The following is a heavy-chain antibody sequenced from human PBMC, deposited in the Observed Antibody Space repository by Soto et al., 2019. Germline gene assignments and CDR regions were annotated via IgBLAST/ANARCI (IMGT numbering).Heavy chain of an antibody. CDR2: IYYRGST. CDR3: ARATLPGSYPTHFDY. Sequence: KQSPTLSLSCTVSVGSISSGVYCWGWIRQHPGEGRGWIGYIYYRGSTYYNPSSKNRVTISADTSKNQFSLKLSSVTAADTAVYYCARATLPGSYPTHFDYWGQGTLVTVSS. D-gene: IGHD1-26*01. CDR1: VGSISSGVYC. V-gene: IGHV4-31*02. J-gene: IGHJ4*02.